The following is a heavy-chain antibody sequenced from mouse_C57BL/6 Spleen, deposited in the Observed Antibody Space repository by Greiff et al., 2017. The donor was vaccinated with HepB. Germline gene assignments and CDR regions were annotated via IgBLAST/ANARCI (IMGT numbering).Heavy chain of an antibody. J-gene: IGHJ3*01. CDR1: GFSLTSYG. Sequence: VQLQQSGPGLVQPSQSLSITCTVSGFSLTSYGVHWVRQSPGKGLEWLGVIWRGGSTDYNAAFMSRLSITKDNSKSQVFFKMNSLQADDTAIYYCAKMGYYDYDGFAYWGQGTLVTVSA. CDR3: AKMGYYDYDGFAY. CDR2: IWRGGST. D-gene: IGHD2-4*01. V-gene: IGHV2-5*01.